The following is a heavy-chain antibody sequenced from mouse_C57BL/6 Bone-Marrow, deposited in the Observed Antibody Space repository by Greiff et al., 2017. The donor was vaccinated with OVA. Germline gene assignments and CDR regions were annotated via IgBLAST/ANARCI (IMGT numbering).Heavy chain of an antibody. D-gene: IGHD1-1*01. CDR3: ARPLYYYGSSYY. V-gene: IGHV1-50*01. Sequence: QVQLQQPGAELVKPGASVKLSCKASGYTFTSHWMQWVKQRPGQGLEWIGEIDPSDSYTNYNQKFKGKATLTVDTSSSTAYMQLSSLTSEDSAVYYCARPLYYYGSSYYWGQGTTLTVSS. J-gene: IGHJ2*01. CDR1: GYTFTSHW. CDR2: IDPSDSYT.